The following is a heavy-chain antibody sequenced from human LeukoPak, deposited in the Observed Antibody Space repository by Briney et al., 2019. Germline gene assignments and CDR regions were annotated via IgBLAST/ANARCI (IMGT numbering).Heavy chain of an antibody. Sequence: ASGTLSLTCAVSGGSISSSNWWSWVRQPPGKGLEWIGSIYYSGSTYYNPSLKSRVTISVDTSKNQFSLKLSSVTAADTAVYYCARGNIVVVTAVDYWGQGTLVTVSS. CDR2: IYYSGST. V-gene: IGHV4-4*02. CDR3: ARGNIVVVTAVDY. CDR1: GGSISSSNW. J-gene: IGHJ4*02. D-gene: IGHD2-21*02.